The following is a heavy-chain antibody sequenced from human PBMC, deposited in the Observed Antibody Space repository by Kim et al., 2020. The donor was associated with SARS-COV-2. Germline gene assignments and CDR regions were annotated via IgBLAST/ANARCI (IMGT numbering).Heavy chain of an antibody. CDR2: IRRKANNYAT. D-gene: IGHD5-12*01. CDR3: TIIRGDYPGGDDAFEI. J-gene: IGHJ3*02. CDR1: GFPFSASA. V-gene: IGHV3-73*01. Sequence: GGSLRLSCAASGFPFSASAMHWVRQASGKGLEWVGRIRRKANNYATAYGASVKGRFTLSRDDAKNTAYLQMNSLKTEDTAVYYCTIIRGDYPGGDDAFEIWGQGTMVTVSS.